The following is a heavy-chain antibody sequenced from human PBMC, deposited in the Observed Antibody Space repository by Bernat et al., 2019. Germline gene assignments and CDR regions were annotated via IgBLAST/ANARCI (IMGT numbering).Heavy chain of an antibody. Sequence: QVQLVESGGGVVQPGTSLRLSCAASGFTFSTYGLHWVRQAPGKGLEWLAFIWYDGNNTYYTDSVRGRFTVSRDNSKNTLYLQMNSLRAEDSAVYYCAGGGYSCDYWGQGTLVTVSS. CDR1: GFTFSTYG. D-gene: IGHD5-18*01. CDR3: AGGGYSCDY. J-gene: IGHJ4*02. V-gene: IGHV3-33*01. CDR2: IWYDGNNT.